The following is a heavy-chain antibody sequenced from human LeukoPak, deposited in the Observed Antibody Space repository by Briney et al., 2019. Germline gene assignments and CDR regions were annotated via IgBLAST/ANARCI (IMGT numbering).Heavy chain of an antibody. J-gene: IGHJ4*02. CDR1: GFIVSNYY. CDR2: IYSGGST. V-gene: IGHV3-53*01. CDR3: ARELQFQYYEF. Sequence: PGGSLRLSCAASGFIVSNYYMSWVRQAPGKGLEWVSVIYSGGSTNYADSVKGRFIISRDISKNTLYLQMNGLRVEDTAVYYCARELQFQYYEFWGQGTLVTVSS. D-gene: IGHD3-22*01.